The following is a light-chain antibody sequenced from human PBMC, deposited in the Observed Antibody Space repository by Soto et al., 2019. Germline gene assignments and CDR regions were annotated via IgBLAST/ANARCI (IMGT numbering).Light chain of an antibody. CDR1: SSNIGSNT. V-gene: IGLV1-44*01. CDR2: NNS. CDR3: AAWDDSLRGLE. J-gene: IGLJ2*01. Sequence: VLTQPPSASGTPGQMVTISCSGSSSNIGSNTVNWYQQLPGMAPKLLIYNNSQRPSGVPDRFSGSKSGTSASLAISGLQSEDEADDYCAAWDDSLRGLEFGGGTKLTVL.